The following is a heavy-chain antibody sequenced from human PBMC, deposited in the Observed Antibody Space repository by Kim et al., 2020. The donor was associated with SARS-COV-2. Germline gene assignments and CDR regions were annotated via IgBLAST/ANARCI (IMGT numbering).Heavy chain of an antibody. CDR3: ARVRGSGSHPPGYYYYGMAV. Sequence: GGSLRLSCAASGFTFSSYSMNWVRKAPGKGLEWVSSISSSSSYIYYADSVKGRFTISRDNAKNSLYLQMNSLRAEDTAVYYCARVRGSGSHPPGYYYYGMAVWGQGTTCSVSS. V-gene: IGHV3-21*01. J-gene: IGHJ6*02. CDR1: GFTFSSYS. CDR2: ISSSSSYI. D-gene: IGHD3-10*01.